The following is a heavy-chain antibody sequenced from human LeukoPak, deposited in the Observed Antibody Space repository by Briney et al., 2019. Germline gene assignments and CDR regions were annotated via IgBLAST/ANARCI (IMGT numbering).Heavy chain of an antibody. D-gene: IGHD3-22*01. V-gene: IGHV4-59*08. CDR1: GGSISSYY. Sequence: SETLSLTCTVSGGSISSYYWSWIRQPPGKGLEWIGYIYYSGSTNYNPSLKSRVTISVDTSKNQFSLKLSSVTAADTAVYYCARLRYYYDSHSYGMDVWGQGTTVTVSS. CDR3: ARLRYYYDSHSYGMDV. CDR2: IYYSGST. J-gene: IGHJ6*02.